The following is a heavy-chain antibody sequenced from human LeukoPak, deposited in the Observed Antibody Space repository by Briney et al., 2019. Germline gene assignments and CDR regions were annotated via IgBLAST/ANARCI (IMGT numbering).Heavy chain of an antibody. CDR1: GYTFTSYG. J-gene: IGHJ3*02. V-gene: IGHV1-18*01. CDR3: ARASSTPMTISPDAFDI. Sequence: AAVKVPCKASGYTFTSYGISWVRQAPGQGLEWMGWISAYNGNTNDAQKLQGRVTMTTDTSTSTAYMELRSLRSDDTAVYYCARASSTPMTISPDAFDIWGQGTMVPVSS. D-gene: IGHD3-3*01. CDR2: ISAYNGNT.